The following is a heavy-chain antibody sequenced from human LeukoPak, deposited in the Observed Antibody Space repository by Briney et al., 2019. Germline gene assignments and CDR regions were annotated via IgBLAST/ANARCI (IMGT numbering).Heavy chain of an antibody. V-gene: IGHV3-23*01. Sequence: GGSLRLSCAASGFTFSNYVMIWVRQAPGKGLEWVSSISGRGGSTYYAGSVKGRFTISRDNSKNTLSLQMDSLRSEDTAVYYCAKDSGVVVTAIPNYWGQGALVTVSS. J-gene: IGHJ4*02. CDR3: AKDSGVVVTAIPNY. CDR1: GFTFSNYV. D-gene: IGHD2-21*02. CDR2: ISGRGGST.